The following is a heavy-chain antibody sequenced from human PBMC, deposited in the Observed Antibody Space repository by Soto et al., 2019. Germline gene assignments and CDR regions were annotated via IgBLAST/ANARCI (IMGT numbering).Heavy chain of an antibody. CDR1: GYTFTGYY. D-gene: IGHD3-10*01. CDR3: AREGRELWFGEQNGTWFDP. V-gene: IGHV1-2*04. Sequence: QVQLVQSGAEVKKPGASVKVSCKASGYTFTGYYMHWVRQAPGQGLEWMGWINPNSGGTNYAQKFQGWVTMTRDTSISTAYMELSRLRSDDTAVYYCAREGRELWFGEQNGTWFDPWGQGTLVTVSS. J-gene: IGHJ5*02. CDR2: INPNSGGT.